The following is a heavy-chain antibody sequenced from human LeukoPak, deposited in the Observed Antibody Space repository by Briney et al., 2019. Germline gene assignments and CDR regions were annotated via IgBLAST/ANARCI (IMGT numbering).Heavy chain of an antibody. CDR2: NSGSGGNT. CDR3: AKDRRIAPNYFDY. D-gene: IGHD6-6*01. Sequence: GGSLRLSCAASGFTFNSYAIGWVRQAPGEGLEWVSANSGSGGNTYYADSVKGRFTISRDNSKNTLYLQMNSLRAEDTAVYYCAKDRRIAPNYFDYWGQGTLVTVSS. V-gene: IGHV3-23*01. J-gene: IGHJ4*02. CDR1: GFTFNSYA.